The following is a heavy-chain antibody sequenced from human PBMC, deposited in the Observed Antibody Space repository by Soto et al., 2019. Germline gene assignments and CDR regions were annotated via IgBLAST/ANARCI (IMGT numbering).Heavy chain of an antibody. D-gene: IGHD3-16*01. CDR2: IKPDGSEK. CDR1: GFTFSNYW. V-gene: IGHV3-7*01. CDR3: ASNSDYRFDF. J-gene: IGHJ4*02. Sequence: GGSLRLSCAASGFTFSNYWMNWVRQAPGKGLEWVANIKPDGSEKFYVDSVKGRFSISRDNAKNSLYLQMNSLRAEDTAVYYCASNSDYRFDFWGQGALVTVSS.